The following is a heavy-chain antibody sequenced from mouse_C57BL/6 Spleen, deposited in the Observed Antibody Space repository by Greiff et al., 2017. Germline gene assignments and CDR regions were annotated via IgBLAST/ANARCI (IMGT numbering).Heavy chain of an antibody. V-gene: IGHV1-5*01. CDR1: GYTFTSYW. J-gene: IGHJ4*01. D-gene: IGHD2-1*01. CDR3: TRQRNYVTSYAMDY. CDR2: IYPGNSDT. Sequence: VQLQQSGTVLARPGASVKMSCKTSGYTFTSYWMHWVKQRPGQGLEWIGAIYPGNSDTSYNQKFKGKAKLTAVTSASTAYMELSSLTNEDSAVYYCTRQRNYVTSYAMDYWGQGTSVTVSA.